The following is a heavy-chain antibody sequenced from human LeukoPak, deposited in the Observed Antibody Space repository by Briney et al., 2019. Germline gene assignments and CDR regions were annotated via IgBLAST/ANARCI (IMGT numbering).Heavy chain of an antibody. V-gene: IGHV4-59*01. D-gene: IGHD5-18*01. J-gene: IGHJ4*02. Sequence: SETLSLTCTVSGGSISSYYWSWIRQPPGKGLEWIGYIYYSGSTNYNPSLKSRVTISVDTSKNQFSLKLSSVTAADTAVYYCAREVRGYSNGRLDYWGRGTLVAVSS. CDR1: GGSISSYY. CDR2: IYYSGST. CDR3: AREVRGYSNGRLDY.